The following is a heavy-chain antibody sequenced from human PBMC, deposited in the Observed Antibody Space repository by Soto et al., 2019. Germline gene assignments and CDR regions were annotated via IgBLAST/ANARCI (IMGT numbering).Heavy chain of an antibody. CDR2: IYYSGST. CDR3: ARGYCSGGSCARYGMDV. D-gene: IGHD2-15*01. V-gene: IGHV4-31*03. J-gene: IGHJ6*02. CDR1: GGSISSGGYY. Sequence: SETLSLTCTVSGGSISSGGYYWSWIRQHPGKGLEWIGYIYYSGSTYYNPSLKSRVTISVDTSKNQFSLKLSSVTAADTAVYYCARGYCSGGSCARYGMDVWGQGTTVTVSS.